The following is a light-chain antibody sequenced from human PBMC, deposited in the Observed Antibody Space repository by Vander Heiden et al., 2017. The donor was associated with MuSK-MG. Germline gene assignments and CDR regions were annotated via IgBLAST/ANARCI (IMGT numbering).Light chain of an antibody. CDR1: QSISNY. V-gene: IGKV1-39*01. Sequence: DIQMTQSPSSLSASVGDRVTITCRASQSISNYLNWYQQKPGKAPKLLIYAASSLQSGVPSRFSGSESGTDFTLTISSLQPEDFATYYCQQCYGTPQTFGQGTKVDIK. CDR3: QQCYGTPQT. J-gene: IGKJ1*01. CDR2: AAS.